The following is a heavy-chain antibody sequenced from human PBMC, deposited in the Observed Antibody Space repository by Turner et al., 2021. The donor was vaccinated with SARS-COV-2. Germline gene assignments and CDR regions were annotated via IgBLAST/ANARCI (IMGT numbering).Heavy chain of an antibody. D-gene: IGHD3-10*01. CDR1: GGSISSSSYY. Sequence: QLQLQESGPGLVKPSETLSLTCPVSGGSISSSSYYWGWIRQPPGKGLEWIGRMYIGGSTYCNPSLNSRVTMSGVTSKIQFSLKLSSVTATDTTVYYCAVERRITMVWGFITNYYGMDVWGQGTTVTVSS. V-gene: IGHV4-39*01. J-gene: IGHJ6*02. CDR2: MYIGGST. CDR3: AVERRITMVWGFITNYYGMDV.